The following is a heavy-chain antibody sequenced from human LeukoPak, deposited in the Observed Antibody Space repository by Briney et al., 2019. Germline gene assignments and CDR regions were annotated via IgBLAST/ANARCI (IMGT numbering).Heavy chain of an antibody. D-gene: IGHD2-15*01. CDR2: ISGSGGTT. Sequence: GGSLRLSCAASGFTFSSYAVSWVRQAPGKGLEGVSVISGSGGTTFYAEAVKGRFPISRDDSKSTLYLQMNSLRAEDTAVYYCAKSGGASCYSAADCWGQGTLVTVSS. V-gene: IGHV3-23*01. J-gene: IGHJ4*02. CDR3: AKSGGASCYSAADC. CDR1: GFTFSSYA.